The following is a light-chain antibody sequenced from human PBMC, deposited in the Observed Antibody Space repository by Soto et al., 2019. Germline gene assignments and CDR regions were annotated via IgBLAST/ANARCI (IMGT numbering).Light chain of an antibody. CDR1: QTINSW. J-gene: IGKJ1*01. V-gene: IGKV1-5*01. CDR3: QQYDSYSSGP. Sequence: DIRMTESPPSLSASVGDTVTITCRASQTINSWLAWYQQKPGKAPKVLVFDASSLKTGVPSRFSGSGSGTEFTPTISNLQPDDFATYYCQQYDSYSSGPFGQGTKVDIK. CDR2: DAS.